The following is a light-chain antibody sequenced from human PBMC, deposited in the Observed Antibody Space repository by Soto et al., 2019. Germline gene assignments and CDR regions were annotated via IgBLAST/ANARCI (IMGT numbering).Light chain of an antibody. V-gene: IGKV3-20*01. CDR2: GAS. CDR3: HHYET. CDR1: QSVSRSY. Sequence: ENVLTQSPCTLALSHGDGATLSCRASQSVSRSYLGWYQQKPGXXPRLLMNGASSRAAGVPDRFSVSGSGTEFTLTISRLEPEDFTVYYSHHYETFGPGTKVDIK. J-gene: IGKJ1*01.